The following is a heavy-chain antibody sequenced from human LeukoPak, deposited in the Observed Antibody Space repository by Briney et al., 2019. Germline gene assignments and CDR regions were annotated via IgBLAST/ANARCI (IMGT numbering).Heavy chain of an antibody. J-gene: IGHJ4*02. CDR1: GFTVSSNY. D-gene: IGHD5-18*01. V-gene: IGHV3-53*01. CDR2: IYSDGST. Sequence: GGSLRLSCAASGFTVSSNYMSWVRQAPGKGLEWVSVIYSDGSTYYADSVKGRFTISRDNSKNTMYLQMNSLRAEDTAVYYCARGGWVRAMAIDYWGQGTLVTVSS. CDR3: ARGGWVRAMAIDY.